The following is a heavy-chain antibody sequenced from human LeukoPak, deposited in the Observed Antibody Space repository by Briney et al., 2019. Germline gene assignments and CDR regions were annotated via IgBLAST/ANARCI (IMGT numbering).Heavy chain of an antibody. D-gene: IGHD1-26*01. CDR2: ISPYNGNT. V-gene: IGHV1-18*01. CDR1: GYTFIRYG. CDR3: AREESIGRYQFLHDS. Sequence: ASVKVSCKTSGYTFIRYGITWVRQAPGQGLEWVAWISPYNGNTKYVQNLQGRLTITTDTSTSTAYMELRSLTSDDTAVYFCAREESIGRYQFLHDSWGQGTLVTVSS. J-gene: IGHJ4*02.